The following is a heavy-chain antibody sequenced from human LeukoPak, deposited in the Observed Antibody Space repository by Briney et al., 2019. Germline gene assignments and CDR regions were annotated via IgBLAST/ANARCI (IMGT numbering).Heavy chain of an antibody. CDR1: GGSISGYY. V-gene: IGHV4-59*01. CDR3: ARGGLENGYHSNDGFDI. CDR2: IYYSGST. J-gene: IGHJ3*02. D-gene: IGHD3-22*01. Sequence: SETLSLTCTVSGGSISGYYWSWIRQPPGKGLECIGYIYYSGSTKYNPSLRSRVTMSVDTSRNQFSLKLSSVTAADTAVYYCARGGLENGYHSNDGFDIWGQGTMVTVSS.